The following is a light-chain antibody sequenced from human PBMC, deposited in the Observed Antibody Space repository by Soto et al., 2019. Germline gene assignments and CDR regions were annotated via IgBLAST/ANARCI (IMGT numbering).Light chain of an antibody. V-gene: IGLV2-14*01. CDR2: EVT. Sequence: QSLLTQPASLSGSPGQSITISCTGTSSDIGTYDYVSWYQQHPGKAPKLMIYEVTNLPSGVSNRFSASKSGNTASLTISGLQAEDEADYYCSSYSSASSRVFGTGTKVTVL. CDR3: SSYSSASSRV. J-gene: IGLJ1*01. CDR1: SSDIGTYDY.